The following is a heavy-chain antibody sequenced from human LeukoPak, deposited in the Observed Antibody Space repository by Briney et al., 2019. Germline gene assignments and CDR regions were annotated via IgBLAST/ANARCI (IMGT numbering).Heavy chain of an antibody. CDR2: INPSGGST. CDR3: ARDRAIIHGVVVPAAIILRTYYYGMDV. J-gene: IGHJ6*02. V-gene: IGHV1-46*01. Sequence: ASVKVSCKASGYTFTSYYMHWVRQAPGQGLEWMGIINPSGGSTSYAQKFQGRVTMTRDTSTSTVYMELSSLRSEDTAVYYCARDRAIIHGVVVPAAIILRTYYYGMDVWGQGTTVTVSS. CDR1: GYTFTSYY. D-gene: IGHD2-2*02.